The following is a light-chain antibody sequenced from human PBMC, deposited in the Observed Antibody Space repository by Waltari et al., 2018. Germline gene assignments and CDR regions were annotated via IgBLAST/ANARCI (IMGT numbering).Light chain of an antibody. V-gene: IGLV1-51*01. CDR2: GNN. CDR1: SSNIGNNH. J-gene: IGLJ3*02. Sequence: QSVLTQPPSVSAAPGQKVTISCSGSSSNIGNNHVSWYQQFPGAAPILLLYGNNKRPSVIPDRVAGSKSGTSATLGITGLQTGDEADYDCGTLDKSLSAFWVFGGGTKLTVL. CDR3: GTLDKSLSAFWV.